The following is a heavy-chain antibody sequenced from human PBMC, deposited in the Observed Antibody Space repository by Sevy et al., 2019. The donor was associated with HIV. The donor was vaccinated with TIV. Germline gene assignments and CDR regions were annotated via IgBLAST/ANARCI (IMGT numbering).Heavy chain of an antibody. V-gene: IGHV1-18*01. Sequence: ASVKVSCEASGYTFTSYGIIWVRQAPGQGLEWMGWISAYNGNTNYAQRLQGRVTMTTDTSTSTAYMELTSLRSEDTAVYYCARGTRKYYDSSGYYYPPSYWGQGTLVTVSS. CDR2: ISAYNGNT. CDR1: GYTFTSYG. CDR3: ARGTRKYYDSSGYYYPPSY. J-gene: IGHJ4*02. D-gene: IGHD3-22*01.